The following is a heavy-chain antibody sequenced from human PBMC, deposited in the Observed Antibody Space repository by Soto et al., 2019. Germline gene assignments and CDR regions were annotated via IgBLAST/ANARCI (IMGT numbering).Heavy chain of an antibody. CDR1: GFTFSDYA. D-gene: IGHD6-19*01. CDR3: ARGGRQWLVTSDFNY. J-gene: IGHJ4*02. V-gene: IGHV3-30*03. Sequence: VQLVESGGGVVQPGRSLRLSCAASGFTFSDYAMHWVRQAPGKGLEWVAVVSHDGRNTHYADSVKGRFTISRDSSKNTVSLAMTSLRAGDTAVCYCARGGRQWLVTSDFNYWGQGALVTVSS. CDR2: VSHDGRNT.